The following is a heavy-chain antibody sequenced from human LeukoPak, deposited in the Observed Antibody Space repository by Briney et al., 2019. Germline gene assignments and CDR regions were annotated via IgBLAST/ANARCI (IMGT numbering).Heavy chain of an antibody. CDR2: IKQDGSEK. D-gene: IGHD3-16*02. V-gene: IGHV3-7*01. CDR3: ARGDNYDYVWGSYRYRYFDY. Sequence: GGSLRLSCAASGFTFSSYWMSWVRQAPGKGLEWVANIKQDGSEKYYVDSVKGRFTISRDNAKNSLYLQMNSLRAEDTAVYYCARGDNYDYVWGSYRYRYFDYWGQGTLVTVSS. CDR1: GFTFSSYW. J-gene: IGHJ4*02.